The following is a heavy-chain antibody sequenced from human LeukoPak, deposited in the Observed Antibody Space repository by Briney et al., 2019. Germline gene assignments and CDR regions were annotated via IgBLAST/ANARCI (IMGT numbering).Heavy chain of an antibody. V-gene: IGHV4-59*12. CDR2: IYYSGST. Sequence: SETLSLTCTVSGGSISSYYWSWIRQPPGKGLEWIGYIYYSGSTNYNPSLKSRVTISVDTSKNQFSLKLSSVTAADTAVYYCARVHYYSSRSYNWFDPWGQGTLVTVSS. CDR1: GGSISSYY. D-gene: IGHD3-10*01. J-gene: IGHJ5*02. CDR3: ARVHYYSSRSYNWFDP.